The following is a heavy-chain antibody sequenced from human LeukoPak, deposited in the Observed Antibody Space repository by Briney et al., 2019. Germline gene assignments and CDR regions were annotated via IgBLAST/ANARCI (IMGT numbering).Heavy chain of an antibody. CDR3: ARAPTYYYGSGSLFDY. CDR1: GYTFTSYG. D-gene: IGHD3-10*01. V-gene: IGHV1-18*01. CDR2: ISAYNGNT. Sequence: ASVKVSCKASGYTFTSYGISWVRQAPGQGLEWMGWISAYNGNTKYSQKFQGRVTITRDTSASTAYMELSSLRSEDTAVYYCARAPTYYYGSGSLFDYWGQGTLVTVSS. J-gene: IGHJ4*02.